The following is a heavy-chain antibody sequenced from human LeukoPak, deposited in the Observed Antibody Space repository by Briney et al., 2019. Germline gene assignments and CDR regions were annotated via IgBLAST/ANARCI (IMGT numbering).Heavy chain of an antibody. CDR3: ASSPGREGYNSKFDYFDY. Sequence: KGGESLKISCKGSGYSFTSYWIGWVRQMPGKGLEWMGIIYPGDSDTRYSPSFQGQVTISADKSISTAYLQWSSLKASDTAMYYCASSPGREGYNSKFDYFDYWGQGTLVTVSS. V-gene: IGHV5-51*01. CDR2: IYPGDSDT. D-gene: IGHD5-24*01. J-gene: IGHJ4*02. CDR1: GYSFTSYW.